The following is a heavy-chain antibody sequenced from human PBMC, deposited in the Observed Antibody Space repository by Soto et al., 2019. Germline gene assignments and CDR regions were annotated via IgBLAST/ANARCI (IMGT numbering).Heavy chain of an antibody. CDR1: GGSISSGDYY. V-gene: IGHV4-30-4*01. J-gene: IGHJ1*01. CDR2: IYNSGST. Sequence: SETLSLTCTVSGGSISSGDYYWSWIRQPPGKGLEWIGYIYNSGSTYYNPSLKSRVTISVDTSKNQFSLKLNSVTAADTAVYYCATQTGSNYVRFFQHWGQGTLVTVSS. CDR3: ATQTGSNYVRFFQH. D-gene: IGHD1-26*01.